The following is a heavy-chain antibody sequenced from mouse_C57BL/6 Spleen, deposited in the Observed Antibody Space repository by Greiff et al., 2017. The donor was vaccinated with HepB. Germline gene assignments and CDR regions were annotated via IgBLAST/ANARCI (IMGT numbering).Heavy chain of an antibody. J-gene: IGHJ4*01. CDR2: IRSKSSNYAT. CDR3: VRDDPYGSSYDAMDY. V-gene: IGHV10-3*01. D-gene: IGHD1-1*01. CDR1: GFTFNTYA. Sequence: GGGLVQPKGSLKLSCAASGFTFNTYAMHWVRQAPGKGLEWVARIRSKSSNYATYYAESVKDRFTISRDDSQSMLYLQMNNLKTEDTAMYYCVRDDPYGSSYDAMDYWGQGTSVTVSS.